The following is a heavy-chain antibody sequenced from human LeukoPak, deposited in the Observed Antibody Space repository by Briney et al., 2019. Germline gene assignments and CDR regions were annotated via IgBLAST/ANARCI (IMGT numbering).Heavy chain of an antibody. V-gene: IGHV3-30*02. Sequence: PGGSLRLSCAASGFNFSTYGMHWVRQAPGKGLEWVAFIRYDGSDENYADSVKGRFTISRDNSKNMLYLQMNSLRAEDTAVYYCAKEYSSSWHERELGYFDYWGQGTLVTVSS. J-gene: IGHJ4*02. CDR3: AKEYSSSWHERELGYFDY. CDR2: IRYDGSDE. D-gene: IGHD6-13*01. CDR1: GFNFSTYG.